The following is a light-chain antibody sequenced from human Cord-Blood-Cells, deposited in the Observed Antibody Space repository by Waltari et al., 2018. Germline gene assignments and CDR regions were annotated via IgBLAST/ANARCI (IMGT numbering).Light chain of an antibody. J-gene: IGKJ5*01. CDR3: QQYYSYPIT. CDR1: QGISSY. Sequence: AIRMTQSPSSLSASTGDRVTITCRASQGISSYLAWYQQKPAKSPKLLSYAASTLQSGVPSRFSGSGSGTDFTLTISCLQSEDFATYYCQQYYSYPITFGQGTRLEIK. V-gene: IGKV1-8*01. CDR2: AAS.